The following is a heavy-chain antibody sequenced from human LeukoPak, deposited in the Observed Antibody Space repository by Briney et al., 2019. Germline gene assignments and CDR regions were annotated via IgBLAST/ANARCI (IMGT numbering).Heavy chain of an antibody. D-gene: IGHD1-26*01. CDR1: GFTFSSYS. Sequence: PGGSLRLFCAASGFTFSSYSMNWVRQAPGKGLEWLSSISSSSSYIYYADSVKGRFTISRDNAKNSLYLQMNSLRAEDTAVYYCARGSGGSYYVSWGQGTLVTVSS. J-gene: IGHJ5*02. CDR2: ISSSSSYI. V-gene: IGHV3-21*01. CDR3: ARGSGGSYYVS.